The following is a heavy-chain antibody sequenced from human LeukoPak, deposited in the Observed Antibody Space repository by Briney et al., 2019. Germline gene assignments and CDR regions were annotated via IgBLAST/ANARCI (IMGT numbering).Heavy chain of an antibody. V-gene: IGHV3-53*04. J-gene: IGHJ6*02. Sequence: GGSLRLSCAASGFTVSSNYMSWVRQAPGKGLEWVSVIYSGGSTYYADSVKGRFTISRHNSKNTLYLQMNSLRAEDTAVYYCTTDSELRFLEWSTHHYGMDVWGQGTTVTVSS. CDR1: GFTVSSNY. CDR3: TTDSELRFLEWSTHHYGMDV. D-gene: IGHD3-3*01. CDR2: IYSGGST.